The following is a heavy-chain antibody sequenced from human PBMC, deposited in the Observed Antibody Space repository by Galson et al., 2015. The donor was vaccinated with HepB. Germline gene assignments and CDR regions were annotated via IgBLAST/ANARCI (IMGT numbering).Heavy chain of an antibody. CDR3: AKDFGRRYSGQTAYYYYGLDV. J-gene: IGHJ6*02. V-gene: IGHV3-23*01. D-gene: IGHD5-12*01. CDR1: GFTFSSNA. Sequence: SLRLSCAASGFTFSSNAISWVRQAPGKGLEWVSAISGSGSRTYYSDSVKGRFTISRDNSKNTLYLQMNSLRAEDTALYYCAKDFGRRYSGQTAYYYYGLDVWGQGTTVTVSS. CDR2: ISGSGSRT.